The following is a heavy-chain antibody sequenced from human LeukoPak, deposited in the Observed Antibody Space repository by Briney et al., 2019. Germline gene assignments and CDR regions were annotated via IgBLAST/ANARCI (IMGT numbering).Heavy chain of an antibody. D-gene: IGHD3-10*01. CDR2: IYPGDSDT. J-gene: IGHJ4*02. V-gene: IGHV5-51*01. CDR1: GYSFTSYW. Sequence: GESLKISCKGSGYSFTSYWIGWMRQMPGKGLEWMGIIYPGDSDTRYSPSFQGQVTISADKSISTAYLQWSSLKASDTAMYYCARQRTERITMVRGVIVDYWGQGTLVTVSS. CDR3: ARQRTERITMVRGVIVDY.